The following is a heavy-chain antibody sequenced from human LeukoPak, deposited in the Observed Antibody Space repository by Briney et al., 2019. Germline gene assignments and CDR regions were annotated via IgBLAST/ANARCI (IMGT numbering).Heavy chain of an antibody. CDR3: ERASKYQLLYYYYFDY. Sequence: GASVKVSCKASGSTFTSYDINWVRQATGQGLEWMGWMNPNSGNTGYAQKFQGRVTMTRNTSISKAYMELSSLRSEDTAVYYCERASKYQLLYYYYFDYWGQGTLVTVSS. CDR2: MNPNSGNT. D-gene: IGHD2-2*01. V-gene: IGHV1-8*01. CDR1: GSTFTSYD. J-gene: IGHJ4*02.